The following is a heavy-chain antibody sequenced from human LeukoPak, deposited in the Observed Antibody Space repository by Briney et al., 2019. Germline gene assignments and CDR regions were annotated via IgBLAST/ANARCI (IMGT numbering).Heavy chain of an antibody. D-gene: IGHD7-27*01. CDR1: GSTFSSYD. V-gene: IGHV3-13*01. J-gene: IGHJ4*02. CDR2: IGTAGDT. CDR3: IRGNEVAGDNFDY. Sequence: PGGSLRLSCAASGSTFSSYDMHWVRQATGKGLEWVSAIGTAGDTYYPGSVRGRFTISRDNAKSTLYLQMNSLRAEDTAMYYCIRGNEVAGDNFDYWGQGTLVTVSS.